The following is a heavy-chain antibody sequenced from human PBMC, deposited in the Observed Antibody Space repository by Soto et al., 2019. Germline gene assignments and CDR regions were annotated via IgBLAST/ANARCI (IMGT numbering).Heavy chain of an antibody. CDR2: INAGNGNT. J-gene: IGHJ6*02. CDR3: ARAEAKYSYGTGYYYYGMDV. D-gene: IGHD5-18*01. Sequence: ASVKVSCKASGYTFTSYAMHWVRQAPGQRLEWMGWINAGNGNTKYSQKFQGRVTITRDTSASTAYMELSSLRSEDTAVYYCARAEAKYSYGTGYYYYGMDVWGQGTTVTVSS. CDR1: GYTFTSYA. V-gene: IGHV1-3*01.